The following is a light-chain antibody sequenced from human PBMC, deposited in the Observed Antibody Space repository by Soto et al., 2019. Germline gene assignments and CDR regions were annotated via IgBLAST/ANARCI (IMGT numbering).Light chain of an antibody. J-gene: IGKJ1*01. CDR2: DAS. CDR3: QHCGISPHT. Sequence: EVELTQSPGTLSLSPGEXATLSCRASQSVGSSYLAWYQQKTGQAPRLIIYDASSRATGIPDRFSGSGSGTDCTLTISRLEPEDVAVYFCQHCGISPHTFDQGTKVDIK. V-gene: IGKV3-20*01. CDR1: QSVGSSY.